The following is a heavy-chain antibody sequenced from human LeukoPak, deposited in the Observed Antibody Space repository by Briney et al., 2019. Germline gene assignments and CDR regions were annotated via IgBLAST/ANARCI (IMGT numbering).Heavy chain of an antibody. CDR3: ARDPRDYYGSGSTPGWFDP. Sequence: PSETLSLTCTVSGGSISSYYWSWIRQPPGKGLEWIGYIYYSGSTTYNPSLKSRVTISVDTSKNQFSLKLSSVTAADTAVYYCARDPRDYYGSGSTPGWFDPWGQGTLVTVSS. CDR2: IYYSGST. V-gene: IGHV4-59*01. D-gene: IGHD3-10*01. J-gene: IGHJ5*02. CDR1: GGSISSYY.